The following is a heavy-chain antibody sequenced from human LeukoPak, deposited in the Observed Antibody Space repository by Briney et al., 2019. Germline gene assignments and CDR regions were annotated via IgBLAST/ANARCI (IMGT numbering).Heavy chain of an antibody. D-gene: IGHD6-6*01. V-gene: IGHV3-30*02. J-gene: IGHJ6*03. CDR3: GGSSSVYYYYMDV. CDR2: IRYDGSNK. CDR1: GFTFSSYG. Sequence: GGSLRLSCAASGFTFSSYGMHWVRQAPGKGLEWVAFIRYDGSNKYYADSVKGRFTISRDNSKNTLYLQMNSLRAEDTAVYYCGGSSSVYYYYMDVWGKGTTVIVSS.